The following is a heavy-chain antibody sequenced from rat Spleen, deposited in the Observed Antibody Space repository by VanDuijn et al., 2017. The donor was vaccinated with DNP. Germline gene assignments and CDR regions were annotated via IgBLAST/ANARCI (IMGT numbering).Heavy chain of an antibody. V-gene: IGHV2-63*01. D-gene: IGHD1-2*01. CDR1: GFSLTTYS. CDR3: TCDSLNSSSFVY. J-gene: IGHJ3*01. Sequence: QVQLKESGPGLVQPSETLSLTCTVSGFSLTTYSVSWVRQPSGKGPEWMGKMWYDGDTAYNSALKSRLSISRDTSKSQVFLKMNSLQTDDTGTYYCTCDSLNSSSFVYWGQCSLFTVSS. CDR2: MWYDGDT.